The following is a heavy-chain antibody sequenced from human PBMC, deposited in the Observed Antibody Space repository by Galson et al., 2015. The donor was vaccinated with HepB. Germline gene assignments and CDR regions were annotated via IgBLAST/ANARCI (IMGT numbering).Heavy chain of an antibody. J-gene: IGHJ5*02. CDR3: AKLTRDSDSSYFWFDP. Sequence: ETLSLTCTVSGGYITTNTWWTWVRQPPGKGLERIGEVYHTGGTNYNTSLKSRVTILVDESKKQFSLKLNSVTAADTAVYYCAKLTRDSDSSYFWFDPWGQGTLVTVSS. D-gene: IGHD6-6*01. CDR2: VYHTGGT. V-gene: IGHV4-4*02. CDR1: GGYITTNTW.